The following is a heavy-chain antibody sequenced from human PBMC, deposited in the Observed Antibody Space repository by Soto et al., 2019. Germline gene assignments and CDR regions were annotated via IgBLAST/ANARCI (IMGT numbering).Heavy chain of an antibody. V-gene: IGHV3-23*01. CDR3: AKFFLCPNGVCYRVSAYYYGMDV. D-gene: IGHD2-8*01. Sequence: AGGSLRLSXAASGFTFSSYAMSWVRQAPGKGLEWVSAISGSGGSTYYADSVKGRFTISRDNSKNTLYLQMNSLRAEDTAVYYCAKFFLCPNGVCYRVSAYYYGMDVWGQGTTVTVSS. J-gene: IGHJ6*02. CDR2: ISGSGGST. CDR1: GFTFSSYA.